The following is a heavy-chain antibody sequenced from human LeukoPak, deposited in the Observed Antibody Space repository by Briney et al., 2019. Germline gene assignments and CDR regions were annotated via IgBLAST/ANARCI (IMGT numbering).Heavy chain of an antibody. D-gene: IGHD6-19*01. Sequence: GGSLRLSCAASGFTFSTYPMNWARQAPGKGLEWVSTIGSSGSSTFYADSVKGRFTISRDNSKNTLYLQMNSLRAEDTAVYYCAKSRYSSAWDYFDYWGQGTLVTVSS. CDR3: AKSRYSSAWDYFDY. CDR2: IGSSGSST. V-gene: IGHV3-23*01. J-gene: IGHJ4*02. CDR1: GFTFSTYP.